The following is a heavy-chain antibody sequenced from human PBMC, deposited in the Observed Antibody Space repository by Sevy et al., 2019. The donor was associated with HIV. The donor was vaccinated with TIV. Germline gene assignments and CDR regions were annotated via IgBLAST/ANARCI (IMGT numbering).Heavy chain of an antibody. CDR3: ARGGETPRGFDP. CDR1: GGSISSVNW. V-gene: IGHV4-4*02. CDR2: IYHSAGT. Sequence: SETLSLTCAVSGGSISSVNWWHWVRQPPGKGLEWIGEIYHSAGTNYNPSLKIRVTISIDNSKNQLSLKLSSVTAADTAVYYCARGGETPRGFDPWGQGSLVTVSS. D-gene: IGHD3-16*01. J-gene: IGHJ5*02.